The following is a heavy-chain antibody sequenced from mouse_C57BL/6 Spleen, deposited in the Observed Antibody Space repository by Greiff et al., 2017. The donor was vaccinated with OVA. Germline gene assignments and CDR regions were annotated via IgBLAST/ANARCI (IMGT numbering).Heavy chain of an antibody. J-gene: IGHJ1*03. V-gene: IGHV2-9-1*01. CDR3: ARKGEWRYFDV. Sequence: VMLVESGPGLVAPSQSLSITFTVSGFSLTSYAISWVRQPPGKCLEWLGVIWTGGGTNYNSALKSRLSISKDNSKGQVFVKMNSLQTDDTAGYYCARKGEWRYFDVWGTGTTVTVSS. CDR1: GFSLTSYA. CDR2: IWTGGGT.